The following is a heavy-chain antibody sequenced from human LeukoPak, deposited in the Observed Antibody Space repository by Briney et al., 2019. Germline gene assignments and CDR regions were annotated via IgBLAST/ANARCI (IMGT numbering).Heavy chain of an antibody. D-gene: IGHD2-15*01. J-gene: IGHJ6*04. Sequence: ASVKVSCKASGYSFTDYYMHWVRQAPGQGLEWMGWINPNSGGTNYAQKFQGRVTMTRDTSISTAYMELSRLGSDGTAVYYCARDPSYSSGGSSNLDVWGKGTTVTVSS. CDR1: GYSFTDYY. V-gene: IGHV1-2*02. CDR2: INPNSGGT. CDR3: ARDPSYSSGGSSNLDV.